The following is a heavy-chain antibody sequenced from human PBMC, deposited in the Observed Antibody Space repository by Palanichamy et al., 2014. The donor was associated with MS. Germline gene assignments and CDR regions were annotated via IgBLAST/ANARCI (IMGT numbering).Heavy chain of an antibody. CDR2: FYYSGNT. V-gene: IGHV4-39*01. CDR1: GDSISSSYYY. Sequence: QLQLQESGPGLVKPSETLSLTCTVSGDSISSSYYYWGWIRQPPGKGLEWIGSFYYSGNTYYNPSLKSRVTISVDTSKNQFSLKLSSVTAADTAVYYCARLGRGGYVDYWGQGTLVTVSS. J-gene: IGHJ4*02. D-gene: IGHD3-10*01. CDR3: ARLGRGGYVDY.